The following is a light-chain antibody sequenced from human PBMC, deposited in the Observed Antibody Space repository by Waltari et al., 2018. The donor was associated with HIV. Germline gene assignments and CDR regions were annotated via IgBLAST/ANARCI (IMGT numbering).Light chain of an antibody. CDR3: QSYDSSLSRRV. CDR1: SSNIGAGYD. V-gene: IGLV1-40*01. Sequence: QSVLTQPHSVSGAPGHRVTISCTASSSNIGAGYDVHWYQQLPGTAPKLLIYGNSNRPSGVPDRFSGSKSGTSASLAITGLQAEDEADYYCQSYDSSLSRRVFGGGTKLTVL. J-gene: IGLJ3*02. CDR2: GNS.